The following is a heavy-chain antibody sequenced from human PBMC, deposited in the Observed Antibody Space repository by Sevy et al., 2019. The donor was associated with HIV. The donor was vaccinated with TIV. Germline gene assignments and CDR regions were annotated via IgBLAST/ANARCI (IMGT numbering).Heavy chain of an antibody. D-gene: IGHD3-22*01. CDR2: ISYDGSNK. Sequence: GGSLRLSCAASGFTFSSYAMHWVRQAPGKGLEWVAVISYDGSNKYYADSVKGRFTISRENSKNTLDLQMNSLRAADTAVYYCAREGGSCYYDGSGYKYWGQGTLVTVSS. V-gene: IGHV3-30-3*01. CDR1: GFTFSSYA. CDR3: AREGGSCYYDGSGYKY. J-gene: IGHJ4*02.